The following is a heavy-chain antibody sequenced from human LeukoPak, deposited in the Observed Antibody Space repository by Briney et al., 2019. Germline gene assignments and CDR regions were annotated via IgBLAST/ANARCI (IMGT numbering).Heavy chain of an antibody. CDR1: GGSFSGYY. CDR2: IRTKAYGGTT. CDR3: SRGPSGYSYGSDY. J-gene: IGHJ4*02. V-gene: IGHV3-49*03. D-gene: IGHD5-18*01. Sequence: LSLTCAVYGGSFSGYYWSWIRQPPGKGLEWVSFIRTKAYGGTTEYAASVKGRFTISRDDSKSIAYLQMNSLKTEDTAVYYCSRGPSGYSYGSDYWGQGTLVTVSS.